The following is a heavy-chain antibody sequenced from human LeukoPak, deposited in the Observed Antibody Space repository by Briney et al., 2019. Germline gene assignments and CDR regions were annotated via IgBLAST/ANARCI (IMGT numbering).Heavy chain of an antibody. V-gene: IGHV1-2*02. J-gene: IGHJ3*02. CDR2: INPNSGGA. CDR3: ATSTNWGSISDGFEI. CDR1: GYPFIGYY. D-gene: IGHD7-27*01. Sequence: SVKVSCKASGYPFIGYYIHWVRQAPGQGLEWMGWINPNSGGANYAQKFQGRVTMTRDTSISTVYMELTRLRSDDTAMYYCATSTNWGSISDGFEIWGQGTMVTVAS.